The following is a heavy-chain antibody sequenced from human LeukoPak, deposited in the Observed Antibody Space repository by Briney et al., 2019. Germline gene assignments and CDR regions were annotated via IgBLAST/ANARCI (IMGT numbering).Heavy chain of an antibody. Sequence: ASVKVSCKASGGTFGSYAISWVRQAPGQGLEWMGRIIPILGIANYAQKFQGRVTITADKSTSTAYMELSSLRSEDTAMYYCARVYCSRTSCYNWFDPWGQGTLVTVSS. CDR3: ARVYCSRTSCYNWFDP. CDR1: GGTFGSYA. CDR2: IIPILGIA. D-gene: IGHD2-2*01. V-gene: IGHV1-69*04. J-gene: IGHJ5*02.